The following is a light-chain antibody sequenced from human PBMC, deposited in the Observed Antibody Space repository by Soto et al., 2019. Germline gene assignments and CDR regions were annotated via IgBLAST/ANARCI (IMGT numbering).Light chain of an antibody. CDR1: SIDVGAYNY. J-gene: IGLJ2*01. Sequence: QSALTQPASVSGSPGQSITISCTGTSIDVGAYNYVSWYQHHPGKAPKLIIYEVSNRPSGVSNRFSGSKSGNTASLTISGLQAEDEADYYCSSYTSSSTLVVFGGGTKVTVL. CDR2: EVS. CDR3: SSYTSSSTLVV. V-gene: IGLV2-14*01.